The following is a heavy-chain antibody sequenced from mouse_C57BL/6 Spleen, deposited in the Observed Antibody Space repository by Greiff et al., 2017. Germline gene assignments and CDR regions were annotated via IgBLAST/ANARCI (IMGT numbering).Heavy chain of an antibody. Sequence: EVQLQQSGTVLARPGASVKMSCKTSGYTFTSYWMHWVKQRPGQGLEWIGAIYPGNSDTSYNQKFKCKAKLTAVTSASTAYMELSSLTNEDSAVYYCTRQTGTKDYFDYWGQGTTLTVSS. CDR1: GYTFTSYW. CDR3: TRQTGTKDYFDY. J-gene: IGHJ2*01. V-gene: IGHV1-5*01. D-gene: IGHD4-1*01. CDR2: IYPGNSDT.